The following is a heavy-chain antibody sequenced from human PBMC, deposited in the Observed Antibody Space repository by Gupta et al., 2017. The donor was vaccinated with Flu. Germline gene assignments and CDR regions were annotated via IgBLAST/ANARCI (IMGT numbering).Heavy chain of an antibody. V-gene: IGHV4-31*03. CDR2: IYYSGST. D-gene: IGHD3-10*01. CDR1: GGAISSGGYY. Sequence: VHLQESRHGLERPSHPLSATCTVSGGAISSGGYYWSWIRQHPGKGLEWIGYIYYSGSTYYNPSLKSRVTISVDTSKNQFSLKLSSVTAADTAVYYCARESYGTNWFDPWGQGTLVTVSA. CDR3: ARESYGTNWFDP. J-gene: IGHJ5*02.